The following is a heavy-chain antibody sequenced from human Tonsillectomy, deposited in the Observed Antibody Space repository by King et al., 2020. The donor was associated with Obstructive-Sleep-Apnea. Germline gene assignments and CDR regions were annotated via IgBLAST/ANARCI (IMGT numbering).Heavy chain of an antibody. CDR3: AKMGSFFEYSSSWYNLDY. CDR1: GFTVSSSF. D-gene: IGHD6-13*01. J-gene: IGHJ4*02. V-gene: IGHV3-53*04. CDR2: IYSGGDT. Sequence: VQLVESGGDLVQPGGSLRLSCAASGFTVSSSFMTWVRQAPGRGLEWVSLIYSGGDTHYSDSVKGRFTTSRHNSKNTLCLQMNNLRPEDTAVYYCAKMGSFFEYSSSWYNLDYWGLGTVVTVSS.